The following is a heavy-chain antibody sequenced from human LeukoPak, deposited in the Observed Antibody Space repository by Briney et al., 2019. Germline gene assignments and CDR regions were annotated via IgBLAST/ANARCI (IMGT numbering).Heavy chain of an antibody. J-gene: IGHJ6*02. Sequence: PGGPLRLSCAASGFTFSSYGMHWVRQAPGKGLEWVAFIRYDGSNKYYADSVKGRFTISRDNSKNTLYLQMNSLRAEDTAVYYCAKSGRGIAVAASYYGMDVWGQGTTVTVSS. CDR3: AKSGRGIAVAASYYGMDV. CDR2: IRYDGSNK. V-gene: IGHV3-30*02. CDR1: GFTFSSYG. D-gene: IGHD6-19*01.